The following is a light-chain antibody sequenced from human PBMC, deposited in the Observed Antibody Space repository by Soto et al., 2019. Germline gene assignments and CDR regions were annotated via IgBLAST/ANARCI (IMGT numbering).Light chain of an antibody. CDR2: DVS. V-gene: IGLV2-8*01. CDR1: SSDVGGYNY. CDR3: QSYDSSVSKVV. J-gene: IGLJ2*01. Sequence: QSALTQPPSASGSPGQSVTISCTGSSSDVGGYNYVSWYQQHPGKAPKLMIYDVSKRPSGVPDRFSGSKSGNTASLTVSGLQAEDEADYYCQSYDSSVSKVVFGGGTKLTVL.